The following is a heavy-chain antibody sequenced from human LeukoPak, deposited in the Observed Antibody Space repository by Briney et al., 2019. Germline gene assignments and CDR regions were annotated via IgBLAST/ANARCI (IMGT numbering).Heavy chain of an antibody. CDR3: ARVRITMVREESDAFDI. V-gene: IGHV4-39*07. D-gene: IGHD3-10*01. CDR1: GGSISSSSYY. CDR2: IYYSGST. Sequence: SETLSLTCTVSGGSISSSSYYWGWIRQPPGKGLEWIGSIYYSGSTYYNPSLKSRVTISVDTSKNQFSLKLSSVTAADTAVYYCARVRITMVREESDAFDIWGQGTMVTVSS. J-gene: IGHJ3*02.